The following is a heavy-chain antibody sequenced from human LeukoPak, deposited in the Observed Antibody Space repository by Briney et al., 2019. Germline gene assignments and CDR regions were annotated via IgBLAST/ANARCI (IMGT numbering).Heavy chain of an antibody. CDR1: GYTFTGYY. CDR2: INPNSGGT. D-gene: IGHD6-13*01. V-gene: IGHV1-2*02. CDR3: ASARPRGTALDY. J-gene: IGHJ4*02. Sequence: ASVKVSCKASGYTFTGYYMHWVRQAPGQGLEWRGWINPNSGGTNYAQKFQGMVTMTRDTSITTAYMELSRLRSDDTDVYYCASARPRGTALDYWGQGTLVTVSS.